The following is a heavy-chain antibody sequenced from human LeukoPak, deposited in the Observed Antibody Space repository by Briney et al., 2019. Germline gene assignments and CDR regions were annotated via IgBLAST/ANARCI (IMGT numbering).Heavy chain of an antibody. CDR1: GFTFSTYE. V-gene: IGHV3-48*03. CDR3: ARERSRDYVVDY. D-gene: IGHD4-17*01. CDR2: ISSGGSTI. Sequence: GGSLRLSCLASGFTFSTYEMNWVRQAPGRGLEWISYISSGGSTIEYAVSVKGRFTVSRDNAKRSLYLEMNSLRFDDTAIYFCARERSRDYVVDYWGQGTLVTVSS. J-gene: IGHJ4*02.